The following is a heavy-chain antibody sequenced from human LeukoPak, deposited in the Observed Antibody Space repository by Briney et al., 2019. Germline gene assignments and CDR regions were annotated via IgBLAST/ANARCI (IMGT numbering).Heavy chain of an antibody. D-gene: IGHD2-2*01. CDR1: GYTFTGHY. Sequence: GASVKVSCRAAGYTFTGHYIHWVRQAPGRELEWMGWIYSNSGGTNYAQNFQGRVTMTRDTSVSTAYMELSRLRSDDTAVYYCARVSTLGCSSTTCLAFDVWGQGTVVTVSS. CDR2: IYSNSGGT. V-gene: IGHV1-2*02. CDR3: ARVSTLGCSSTTCLAFDV. J-gene: IGHJ3*01.